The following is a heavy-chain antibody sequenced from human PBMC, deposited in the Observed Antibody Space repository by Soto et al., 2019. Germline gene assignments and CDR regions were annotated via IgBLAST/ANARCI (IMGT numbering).Heavy chain of an antibody. J-gene: IGHJ4*02. D-gene: IGHD3-9*01. CDR3: TTAVLRYFDWLLSFDY. CDR2: IKSKTDGGTT. Sequence: EVQLVESGGGLVKPGGSLRLSCAASGFTFSNAWMSWVRQAPGKGLEWVGRIKSKTDGGTTDYAAPVKGRFTISRDDSKNTLYLQMNSLKTDDTAVYYCTTAVLRYFDWLLSFDYWGQGTLVTVSS. CDR1: GFTFSNAW. V-gene: IGHV3-15*01.